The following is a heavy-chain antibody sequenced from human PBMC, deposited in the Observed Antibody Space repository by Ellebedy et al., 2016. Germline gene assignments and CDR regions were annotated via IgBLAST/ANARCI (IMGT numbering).Heavy chain of an antibody. V-gene: IGHV5-51*01. D-gene: IGHD2-15*01. J-gene: IGHJ4*02. CDR2: INLADSHV. CDR3: AKNFGSGGGCFDY. CDR1: VCNLANCW. Sequence: GESLKISCQISVCNLANCWIAWVREMPGKGLEWLGLINLADSHVIYSPSFQGQVTISADKSTSTIYLEWNSLKASDTAMYYCAKNFGSGGGCFDYWGQGTLVTVSS.